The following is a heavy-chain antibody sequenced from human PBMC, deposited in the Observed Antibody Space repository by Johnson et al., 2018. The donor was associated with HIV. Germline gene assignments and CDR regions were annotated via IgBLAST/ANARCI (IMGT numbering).Heavy chain of an antibody. Sequence: QMQLVESGGGLVQPGGSLRLSCAASGFTFSSYAMRWVRQAPGKGLEWVAVISYDGSNTSYADSVKGRFTISRDNFKNTLYLQMNSLKVEDTAVYYCARGAAFDIWGQGTMVIVSS. J-gene: IGHJ3*02. CDR2: ISYDGSNT. CDR1: GFTFSSYA. V-gene: IGHV3-30*14. CDR3: ARGAAFDI.